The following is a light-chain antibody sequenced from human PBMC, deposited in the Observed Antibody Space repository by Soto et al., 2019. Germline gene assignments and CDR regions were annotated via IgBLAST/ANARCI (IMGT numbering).Light chain of an antibody. Sequence: QAVVTQEPSLTVSPGGTVTLTCGSSTGDVNSGRAPYWFQKQPGQAPRTLIYETTKQHSWTPARFSGSLLGGQAALTLSGAQPEDEADYFCLLSFPGARMIFGGGTKVTVL. CDR2: ETT. V-gene: IGLV7-46*01. CDR3: LLSFPGARMI. J-gene: IGLJ2*01. CDR1: TGDVNSGRA.